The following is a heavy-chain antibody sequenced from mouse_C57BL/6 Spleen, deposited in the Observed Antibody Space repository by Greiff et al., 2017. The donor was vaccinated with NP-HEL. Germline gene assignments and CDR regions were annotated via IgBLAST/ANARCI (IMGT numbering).Heavy chain of an antibody. CDR1: GYTFTSYW. Sequence: QVQLQQPGAELVMPGASVKLSCKASGYTFTSYWMHWVKQRPGQGLEWIGEIDPSDSYTNYNQKFKGKSTLTVDKASSTAYMQLSSLTSEDSAVYYCARYDSSVLFAYWGQGTLVTVSA. V-gene: IGHV1-69*01. CDR3: ARYDSSVLFAY. D-gene: IGHD3-2*02. J-gene: IGHJ3*01. CDR2: IDPSDSYT.